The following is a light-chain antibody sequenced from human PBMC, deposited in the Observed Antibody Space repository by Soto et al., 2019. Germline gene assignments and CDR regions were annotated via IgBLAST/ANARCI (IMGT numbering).Light chain of an antibody. CDR1: RLGGKY. V-gene: IGLV3-1*01. Sequence: SYELTQPPSVSVSPEQTATMTCSGDRLGGKYVCWYQQKPGQSPVLVIYDDNKRPSGIPERFSGSNSGNTATLTISGTQPMDEADYDCQAWDNSVIFGGGTKLTVL. J-gene: IGLJ2*01. CDR3: QAWDNSVI. CDR2: DDN.